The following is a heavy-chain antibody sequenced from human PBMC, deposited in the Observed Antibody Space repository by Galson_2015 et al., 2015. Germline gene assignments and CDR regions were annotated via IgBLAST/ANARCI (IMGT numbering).Heavy chain of an antibody. D-gene: IGHD3-10*01. CDR1: GFTFDDYA. CDR3: AKDYPPSMKGVFGAFDI. J-gene: IGHJ3*02. Sequence: SLRLSCAASGFTFDDYAMHWVRQAPGKGLEWVSGISWNSGSIGYADSVKGRFTISRDNAKNSLYLQMNSLRAEDTALYYCAKDYPPSMKGVFGAFDIWGQGTMVTVSS. V-gene: IGHV3-9*01. CDR2: ISWNSGSI.